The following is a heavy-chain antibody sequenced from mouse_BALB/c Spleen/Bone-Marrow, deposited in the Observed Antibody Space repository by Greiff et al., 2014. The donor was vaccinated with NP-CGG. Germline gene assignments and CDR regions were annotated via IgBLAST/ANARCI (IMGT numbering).Heavy chain of an antibody. CDR3: ARYYYGSSYFGY. CDR2: IDPANGNT. Sequence: EVQLQQSGAELVKPGASVKLSCTASGFNIKDTYMHWVKQRSEQGLEWIGRIDPANGNTKYDPKFQGKATITADTSSNTAYLQLSSLTSEDTAVYYCARYYYGSSYFGYWGQGTTLTVSS. CDR1: GFNIKDTY. V-gene: IGHV14-3*02. D-gene: IGHD1-1*01. J-gene: IGHJ2*01.